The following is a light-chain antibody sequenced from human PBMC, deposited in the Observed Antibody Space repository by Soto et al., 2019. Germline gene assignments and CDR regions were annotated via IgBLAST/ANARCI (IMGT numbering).Light chain of an antibody. CDR1: ESLSNL. Sequence: DIQLTQSPSSLSASVGDRVTITCRASESLSNLVAWYQQKPGKVPTLLMYKASTLESGVPSRFSGSSSGTEFTLTISSLQNDDRVTYYCQSYNTYFPSFGLWTNGYIK. CDR3: QSYNTYFPS. J-gene: IGKJ1*01. V-gene: IGKV1-5*03. CDR2: KAS.